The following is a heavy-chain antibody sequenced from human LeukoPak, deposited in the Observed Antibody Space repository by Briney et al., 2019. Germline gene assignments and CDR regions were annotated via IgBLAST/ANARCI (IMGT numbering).Heavy chain of an antibody. Sequence: PGGSLRLSCAASGFSFSNYPMYWVRQAPGKGLEYVSAISPNGDNTYYANSVRGRFTISRDNSRNTVYLQMGSLRPEDSAVYYCTRELYGGNDYWGQGTLVTVSS. V-gene: IGHV3-64*01. J-gene: IGHJ4*02. CDR1: GFSFSNYP. D-gene: IGHD4-23*01. CDR3: TRELYGGNDY. CDR2: ISPNGDNT.